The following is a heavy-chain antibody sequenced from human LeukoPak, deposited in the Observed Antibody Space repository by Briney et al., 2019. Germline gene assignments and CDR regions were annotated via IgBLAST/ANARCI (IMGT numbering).Heavy chain of an antibody. CDR2: IYSGGST. D-gene: IGHD2-2*01. J-gene: IGHJ6*02. Sequence: QPGGSLRLSCAASGFTVSSIYMSWVRQAPGKGLEWVSVIYSGGSTYYADSVKGRFTISRDNSKNTLYLQMNSLSAEDTAVYYCARESVVPAAQLGYYYYYGMDVWGQGTTVTVSS. CDR3: ARESVVPAAQLGYYYYYGMDV. V-gene: IGHV3-53*01. CDR1: GFTVSSIY.